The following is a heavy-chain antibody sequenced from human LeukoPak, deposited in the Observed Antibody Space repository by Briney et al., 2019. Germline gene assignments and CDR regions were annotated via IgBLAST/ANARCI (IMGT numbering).Heavy chain of an antibody. CDR1: GFTFSSRA. CDR2: ISGSGDST. Sequence: TGGSLRLSCAASGFTFSSRAMSWVRQAPGKGLEWVSAISGSGDSTYYADSVKGRFTISRDNSKNTLYLQMNSLRAEDTAVYYCAKGGDYYGSGGFYYFDYWGQGTLVTVSS. CDR3: AKGGDYYGSGGFYYFDY. D-gene: IGHD3-10*01. J-gene: IGHJ4*02. V-gene: IGHV3-23*01.